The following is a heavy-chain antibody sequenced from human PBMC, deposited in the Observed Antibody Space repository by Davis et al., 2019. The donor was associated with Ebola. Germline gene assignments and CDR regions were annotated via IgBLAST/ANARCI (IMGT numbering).Heavy chain of an antibody. Sequence: GESLKISCKTSGYSYITYWIAWVRQMPGKGLEWMGIIYPDDSDARYSPSFQGQVTISADKSASTVYLQWSSLKASDTAMYYCARVQNHYDGSGYYGYWGQGTLVTVSS. CDR1: GYSYITYW. CDR2: IYPDDSDA. V-gene: IGHV5-51*01. J-gene: IGHJ4*02. D-gene: IGHD3-22*01. CDR3: ARVQNHYDGSGYYGY.